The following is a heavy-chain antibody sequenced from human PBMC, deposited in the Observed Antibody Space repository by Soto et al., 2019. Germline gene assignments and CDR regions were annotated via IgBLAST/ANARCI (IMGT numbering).Heavy chain of an antibody. CDR1: GGSISGGAYY. CDR2: IYHSGNT. V-gene: IGHV4-31*03. CDR3: ARRYCISTSCFDAFDI. D-gene: IGHD2-2*01. J-gene: IGHJ3*02. Sequence: SETLSLTCSVSGGSISGGAYYWSWIRQHPGKGLEWIGYIYHSGNTYYNPSLKSRITMSVDTSKNQFSLKLSSVTTADTAVYYCARRYCISTSCFDAFDIWGQGTMVTVS.